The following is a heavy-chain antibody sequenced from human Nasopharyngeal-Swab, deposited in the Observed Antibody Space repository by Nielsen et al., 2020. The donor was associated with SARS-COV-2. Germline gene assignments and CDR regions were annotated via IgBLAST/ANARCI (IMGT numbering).Heavy chain of an antibody. CDR1: GFTFSSYS. D-gene: IGHD2-2*01. V-gene: IGHV3-21*01. J-gene: IGHJ6*02. CDR2: ISSSSSYI. Sequence: GESLKISCAASGFTFSSYSMNWVRQAPGKGLEWVSSISSSSSYIYYADSVKGRFTISRDNAKNSLYLQMNSLRAEDTAVYYCASSLYCSSTSCWFMDVWGQGTTVTVSS. CDR3: ASSLYCSSTSCWFMDV.